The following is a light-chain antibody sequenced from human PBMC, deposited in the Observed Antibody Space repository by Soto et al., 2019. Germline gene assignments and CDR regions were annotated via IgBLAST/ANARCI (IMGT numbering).Light chain of an antibody. CDR1: SGHNSYA. V-gene: IGLV4-69*01. CDR2: LNSDGSH. Sequence: QAVVTQPPSAFASLGASVKLTCTLSSGHNSYAIAWHQQQPEKGPRYLMKLNSDGSHSKGDGIPDRFSGSSSGAERYLTISSLQSEDEADYYCQTWSTDIRVFGGGTKVTVL. J-gene: IGLJ3*02. CDR3: QTWSTDIRV.